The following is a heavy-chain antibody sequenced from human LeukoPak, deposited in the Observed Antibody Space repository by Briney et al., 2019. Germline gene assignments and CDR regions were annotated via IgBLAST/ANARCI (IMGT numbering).Heavy chain of an antibody. V-gene: IGHV3-7*01. D-gene: IGHD6-19*01. CDR1: GFTFSTYW. CDR2: IKQDGSEK. Sequence: PGGSLRLSCAASGFTFSTYWMSWVRQAPGKGLEWVANIKQDGSEKYYLDSVKGRFTISRDNAKNSLYLQMNSLRTEATAVFFCTREAGAVIDYGARGTVVT. J-gene: IGHJ4*02. CDR3: TREAGAVIDY.